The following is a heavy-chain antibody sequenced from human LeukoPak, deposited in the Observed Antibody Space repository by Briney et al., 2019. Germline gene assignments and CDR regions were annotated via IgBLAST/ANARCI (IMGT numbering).Heavy chain of an antibody. V-gene: IGHV4-38-2*02. Sequence: PSETLSLTCTVSGYSISSGYYWGWIRQPPGKGLEWIGSIYHSGSTYYNPSLKSRVTISVDTSKNQFSLKLSSVTAADTAVYYCARLSFHRYAFDYWGQGTLVTVSS. CDR3: ARLSFHRYAFDY. J-gene: IGHJ4*02. CDR1: GYSISSGYY. CDR2: IYHSGST. D-gene: IGHD2/OR15-2a*01.